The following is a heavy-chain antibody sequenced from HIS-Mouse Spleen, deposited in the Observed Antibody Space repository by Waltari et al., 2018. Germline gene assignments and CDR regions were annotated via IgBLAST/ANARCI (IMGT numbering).Heavy chain of an antibody. Sequence: QVQLVQSGAEVKKPGASVKVSCKASGYTFTGYYMHWVRQAPGQGLEWMGWINPNSGGTNYAQKCQGRVTMTRDTSISTAYMELSRLRSDDTAVYYCARDRRSGSYYNVWFDPWGQGTLVTVSS. CDR3: ARDRRSGSYYNVWFDP. J-gene: IGHJ5*02. D-gene: IGHD3-10*01. V-gene: IGHV1-2*02. CDR1: GYTFTGYY. CDR2: INPNSGGT.